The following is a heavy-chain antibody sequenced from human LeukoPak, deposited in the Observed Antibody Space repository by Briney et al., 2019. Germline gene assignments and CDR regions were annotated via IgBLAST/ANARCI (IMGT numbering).Heavy chain of an antibody. J-gene: IGHJ4*02. Sequence: ASVKVSCKASGYTFTSHGISWVRQVPGQGLEWMGWISGYNGNTNYAQKFQGRVAMTTDTSTSTAYMEVRSLRSDDTAVYYCARDEVSVTGKRVDYWGQGTLVTVSS. CDR2: ISGYNGNT. CDR3: ARDEVSVTGKRVDY. CDR1: GYTFTSHG. V-gene: IGHV1-18*01. D-gene: IGHD6-19*01.